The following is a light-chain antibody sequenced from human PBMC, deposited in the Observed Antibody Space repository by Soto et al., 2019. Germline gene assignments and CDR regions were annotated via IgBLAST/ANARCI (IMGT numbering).Light chain of an antibody. J-gene: IGKJ1*01. V-gene: IGKV1-8*01. CDR3: QQYNAPPWT. Sequence: AIQMTQSPSTLPAFHGARVTLTCRASQGISSYLAWYQQKPGRAPKLLIYGASTLQSGVPSRFSGSGSGTDFTLTISSLQPEDFAVYFCQQYNAPPWTFGPGTKVEIK. CDR1: QGISSY. CDR2: GAS.